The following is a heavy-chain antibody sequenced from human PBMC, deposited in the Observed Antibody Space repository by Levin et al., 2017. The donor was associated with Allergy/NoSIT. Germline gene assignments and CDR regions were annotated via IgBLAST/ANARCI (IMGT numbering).Heavy chain of an antibody. J-gene: IGHJ4*02. Sequence: PGGSLRLSCAASGFTFSSYGMHWVRQAPGKGLEWVAVIWYDGSNKYYADSVKGRFTISRDNSKNTLYLQMNRLRAEDTAVYYCARDLGNDYGDYGGGDWGQGTLVTVSS. CDR3: ARDLGNDYGDYGGGD. CDR1: GFTFSSYG. CDR2: IWYDGSNK. D-gene: IGHD4-17*01. V-gene: IGHV3-33*01.